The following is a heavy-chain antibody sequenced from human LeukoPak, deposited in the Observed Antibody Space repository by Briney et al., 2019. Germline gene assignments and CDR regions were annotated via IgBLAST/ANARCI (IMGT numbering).Heavy chain of an antibody. V-gene: IGHV5-51*01. D-gene: IGHD3-16*02. CDR3: ARHRPYYDYVWGSYRSFYYGMDV. J-gene: IGHJ6*02. CDR1: GYSFTSYW. Sequence: GESLQISCKGSGYSFTSYWIGWVRQMPGKGLEWMGIIYLGDSDTRYSPSFQGQVTISGDKSISTAYLQWSSLKASETAMYYCARHRPYYDYVWGSYRSFYYGMDVWGQGTTVTVSS. CDR2: IYLGDSDT.